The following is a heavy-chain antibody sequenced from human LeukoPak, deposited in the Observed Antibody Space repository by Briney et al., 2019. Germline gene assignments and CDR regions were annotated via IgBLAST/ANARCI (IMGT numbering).Heavy chain of an antibody. CDR3: ARASGYGGYDPFDY. J-gene: IGHJ4*02. CDR2: IYSGGDT. CDR1: GFTVSSNY. V-gene: IGHV3-53*01. Sequence: PGGSLRLSCAASGFTVSSNYMSWVRQAPGKGLEWVSVIYSGGDTYYADSVKGRFTISRDNSKNTLYLQMNTLRAEDTALYYCARASGYGGYDPFDYWGQGTLVTVSS. D-gene: IGHD5-12*01.